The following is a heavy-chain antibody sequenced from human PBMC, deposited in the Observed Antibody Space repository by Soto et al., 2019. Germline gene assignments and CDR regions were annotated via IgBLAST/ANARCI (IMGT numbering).Heavy chain of an antibody. J-gene: IGHJ6*02. CDR1: GFTFSTYA. Sequence: EVQLLESGGGLVQPGGSLRLSCAASGFTFSTYAMSWVRQAPGKGLEWVSVISASGGSTFYADSVKGRFTVSRDNSRNTLDLQVISLRVEDTAVYYCAKDLRTSTNYNYGMDVWGQGPTVTVSS. V-gene: IGHV3-23*01. CDR3: AKDLRTSTNYNYGMDV. CDR2: ISASGGST.